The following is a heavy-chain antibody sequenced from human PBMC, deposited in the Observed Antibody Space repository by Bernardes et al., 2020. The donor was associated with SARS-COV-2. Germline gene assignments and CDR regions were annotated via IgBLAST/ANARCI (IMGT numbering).Heavy chain of an antibody. V-gene: IGHV3-23*01. CDR3: AKDQSSGRYGDAFDI. Sequence: GGSLRLSCAASGFTFSSYAMSWVRQAPGKGLEWVSAISGSGGSTYYAASVKGRFTISRDNSKNTLYLQMNSLRAEDTAVYYCAKDQSSGRYGDAFDIWGQGTMVTVSS. CDR1: GFTFSSYA. D-gene: IGHD6-19*01. J-gene: IGHJ3*02. CDR2: ISGSGGST.